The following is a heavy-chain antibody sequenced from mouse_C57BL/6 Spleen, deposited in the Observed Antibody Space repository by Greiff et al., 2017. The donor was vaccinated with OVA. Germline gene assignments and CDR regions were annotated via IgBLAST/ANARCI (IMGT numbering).Heavy chain of an antibody. Sequence: EVQRVESEGGLVQPGSSMKLSCTASGFTFSDYYMAWVRQVPEKGLEWVANINSDGSSTYYLDSLKSRFIISRDNAKNILYLQMSSLKSEDTATYYCARDSIADAMDYWGQGTSVTVSS. CDR1: GFTFSDYY. J-gene: IGHJ4*01. CDR2: INSDGSST. V-gene: IGHV5-16*01. CDR3: ARDSIADAMDY.